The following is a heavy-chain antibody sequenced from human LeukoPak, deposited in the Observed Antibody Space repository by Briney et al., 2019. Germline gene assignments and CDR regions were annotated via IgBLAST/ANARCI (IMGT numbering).Heavy chain of an antibody. J-gene: IGHJ4*02. V-gene: IGHV4-61*02. CDR3: ASWYYDILTGYYRRYFDY. CDR2: IYTSGST. CDR1: GGSISSGNYY. Sequence: SETLSLTCTVSGGSISSGNYYWNWIRQPAGRGLEWIGRIYTSGSTNFNPSLKSRVTISVDTSKNQFSLKLSSVTAADTAVYYCASWYYDILTGYYRRYFDYWGQGTLVTVSS. D-gene: IGHD3-9*01.